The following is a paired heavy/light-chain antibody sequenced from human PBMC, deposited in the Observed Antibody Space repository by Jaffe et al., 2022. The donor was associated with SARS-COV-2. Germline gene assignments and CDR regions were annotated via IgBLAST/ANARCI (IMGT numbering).Heavy chain of an antibody. CDR1: GFTFSSYA. D-gene: IGHD6-13*01. CDR3: AKSGDSSRWYGRWFDP. CDR2: ISGSGSST. V-gene: IGHV3-23*04. J-gene: IGHJ5*02. Sequence: EVQLVESGGGLVQPGGSLRLSCAASGFTFSSYAMSWVRQAPGKGLEWVSAISGSGSSTYSADSVKGRFTMSRDNSKNRLYLQMNSLRAEDTAVYYCAKSGDSSRWYGRWFDPWGQGTLVTVSS.
Light chain of an antibody. CDR3: QQSYSTPLT. J-gene: IGKJ4*01. Sequence: DIQMTQSPSSLSASVGDRVTITCRASQSISGSLNWYQQKPGKAPKLLIYAASSLQSGVPSRFSGSGSGTDFTLTISSLQPEDFATYYCQQSYSTPLTFGGGTKVEIK. CDR2: AAS. V-gene: IGKV1-39*01. CDR1: QSISGS.